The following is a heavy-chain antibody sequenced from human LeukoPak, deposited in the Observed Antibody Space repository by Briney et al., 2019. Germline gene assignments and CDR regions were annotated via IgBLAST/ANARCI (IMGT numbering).Heavy chain of an antibody. CDR2: IYYSGST. CDR1: GGSISSSSYY. V-gene: IGHV4-61*05. CDR3: ARVQIPDDYGDPDTYYYYYYMDV. J-gene: IGHJ6*03. Sequence: SETLSLTCTVSGGSISSSSYYWGWIRQPPGKGLEWIGYIYYSGSTNYNPSLKSRVTISVDTSKNQFSLNLSSVTAADTAVYYCARVQIPDDYGDPDTYYYYYYMDVWGKGTTVTVSS. D-gene: IGHD4-17*01.